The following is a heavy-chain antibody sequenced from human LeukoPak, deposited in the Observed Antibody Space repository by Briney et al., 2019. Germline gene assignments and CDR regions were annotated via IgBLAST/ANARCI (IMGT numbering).Heavy chain of an antibody. D-gene: IGHD2-2*01. CDR2: ISGSGGST. CDR3: AKVSSTSSILPDYFDY. J-gene: IGHJ4*02. CDR1: GFTFSSYA. V-gene: IGHV3-23*01. Sequence: GGSLRLSCAASGFTFSSYAMSWVRQAPGKGLEWVSAISGSGGSTYYADSVKGQFTISRDNSKNTLYLQMNGLRAEDTAVYYCAKVSSTSSILPDYFDYWGQGTLVTVSS.